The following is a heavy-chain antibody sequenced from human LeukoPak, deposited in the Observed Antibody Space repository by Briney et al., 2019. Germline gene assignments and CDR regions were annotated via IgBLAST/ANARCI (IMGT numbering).Heavy chain of an antibody. CDR2: INHSGST. D-gene: IGHD3-10*01. CDR1: GGSFSGYY. Sequence: SETLSLTCAVYGGSFSGYYWSWIRQPSGKGLEWIGEINHSGSTNYNPPLKSRVTISVDTSKNQFSLKLSSVTAADTAVYYCARHGLNYYGSGSYYKRKNWFDPWGQGTLVTVSS. V-gene: IGHV4-34*01. J-gene: IGHJ5*02. CDR3: ARHGLNYYGSGSYYKRKNWFDP.